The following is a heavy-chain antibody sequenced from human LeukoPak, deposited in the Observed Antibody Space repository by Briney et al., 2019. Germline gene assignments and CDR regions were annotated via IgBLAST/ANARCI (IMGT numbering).Heavy chain of an antibody. Sequence: PGRSLRLSCAASGFTFSSYGMHWVRQAPGKGLEWVAVISYDGSNKYYADSVKGRFTVASDNSKNTLYLQLNSLRGEDTAVYYCAKVSESSDWSYFDDWGQGTLVTVSS. CDR1: GFTFSSYG. D-gene: IGHD3-22*01. CDR2: ISYDGSNK. V-gene: IGHV3-30*18. J-gene: IGHJ4*02. CDR3: AKVSESSDWSYFDD.